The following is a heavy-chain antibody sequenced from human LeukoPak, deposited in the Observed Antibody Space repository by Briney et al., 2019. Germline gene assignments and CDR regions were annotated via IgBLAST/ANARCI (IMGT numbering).Heavy chain of an antibody. D-gene: IGHD1-26*01. CDR1: GFTFSSYA. Sequence: GGSLRLSCAASGFTFSSYAMHWVRQAPGKGLEWVAVISYDGSNKYNADSVKGRFTISRDNSKNTLYLQMNSLRAEDTAVYYCARASSGSYFHWGQGTLVTVSS. CDR2: ISYDGSNK. J-gene: IGHJ4*02. V-gene: IGHV3-30-3*01. CDR3: ARASSGSYFH.